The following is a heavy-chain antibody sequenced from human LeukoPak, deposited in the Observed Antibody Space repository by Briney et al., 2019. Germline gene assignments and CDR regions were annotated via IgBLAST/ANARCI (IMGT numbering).Heavy chain of an antibody. CDR3: ARWDSSGYYYNY. V-gene: IGHV4-34*01. CDR2: INHSGST. CDR1: GGSFSGYY. J-gene: IGHJ4*02. Sequence: SETLSLTCAVYGGSFSGYYWSWIRQPPGKGLEWIGEINHSGSTNYNPSLKSRVTISVDTSKNQFSLKLSSVTAADTAVYYCARWDSSGYYYNYWGQGTLVTVSS. D-gene: IGHD3-22*01.